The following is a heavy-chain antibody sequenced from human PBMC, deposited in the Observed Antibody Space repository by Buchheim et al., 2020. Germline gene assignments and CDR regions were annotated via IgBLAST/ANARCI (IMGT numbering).Heavy chain of an antibody. Sequence: VQLVESGGGVVQPGRSLRLSCAASGFTFSSYGMHWVRQAPGKGLEWVSYISSSGSTIYYADSVKGRFTISRDNAKNSLYLQMNSLRAEDTAVYYCARWGRFRGYSGYDSVFSYYYYYGMDVWGQGTT. J-gene: IGHJ6*02. D-gene: IGHD5-12*01. V-gene: IGHV3-48*04. CDR1: GFTFSSYG. CDR2: ISSSGSTI. CDR3: ARWGRFRGYSGYDSVFSYYYYYGMDV.